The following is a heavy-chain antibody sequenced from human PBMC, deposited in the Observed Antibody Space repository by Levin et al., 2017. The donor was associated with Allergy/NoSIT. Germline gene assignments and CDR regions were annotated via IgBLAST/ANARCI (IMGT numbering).Heavy chain of an antibody. V-gene: IGHV1-18*01. J-gene: IGHJ6*02. CDR3: ARDVHTEGRFYGDYYDGMDV. D-gene: IGHD3-3*01. CDR2: ISAYNGNT. Sequence: GASVKVSCKASGYTFTSYGISWVRQAPGQGLEWMGWISAYNGNTNYAQKLQGRVTMTTDTSTSTAYMELRSLRSDDTAVYYCARDVHTEGRFYGDYYDGMDVWGQGTTVTVSS. CDR1: GYTFTSYG.